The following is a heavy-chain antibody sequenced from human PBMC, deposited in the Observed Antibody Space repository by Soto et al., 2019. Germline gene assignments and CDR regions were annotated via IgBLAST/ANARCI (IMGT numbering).Heavy chain of an antibody. V-gene: IGHV1-18*01. D-gene: IGHD6-19*01. J-gene: IGHJ3*02. Sequence: GASVKVSCKASGYTFTSYGISWVRQAPGQGLEWMGWISAYNGNTNYAQKLQGRVTMTTDTSTSTAYMELRSLRSDDTVVYYCAREPRYSSGWYPFGAFDIWGQGTMVTVSS. CDR3: AREPRYSSGWYPFGAFDI. CDR2: ISAYNGNT. CDR1: GYTFTSYG.